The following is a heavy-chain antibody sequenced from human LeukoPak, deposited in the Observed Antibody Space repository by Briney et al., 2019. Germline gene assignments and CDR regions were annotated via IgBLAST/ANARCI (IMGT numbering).Heavy chain of an antibody. Sequence: EASVKVSCKASGYTFTGYYMHWVRQAPGQGLEWMGWINPNSGGTNYAQKFQGRVTMTRDTSISTAYMELSRLRSDDAAVYYCAREYYDFWSGYYSAWGQGTLVTVSS. CDR1: GYTFTGYY. V-gene: IGHV1-2*02. CDR3: AREYYDFWSGYYSA. D-gene: IGHD3-3*01. CDR2: INPNSGGT. J-gene: IGHJ4*02.